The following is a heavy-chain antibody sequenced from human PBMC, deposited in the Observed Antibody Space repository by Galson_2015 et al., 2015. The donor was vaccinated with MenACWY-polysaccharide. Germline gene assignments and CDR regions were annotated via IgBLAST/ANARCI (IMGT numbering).Heavy chain of an antibody. CDR3: ARVEKYSGSYYILH. J-gene: IGHJ4*02. V-gene: IGHV4-31*03. Sequence: TLSLTCTVSGGSINTDRACWTWIRQHPGEGLEFIGYISHGGSTYYNPSLKSRVTISVDTSKNQFSLKLSSVTAADTAVYYCARVEKYSGSYYILHWGQGTLVTVSS. CDR1: GGSINTDRAC. D-gene: IGHD1-26*01. CDR2: ISHGGST.